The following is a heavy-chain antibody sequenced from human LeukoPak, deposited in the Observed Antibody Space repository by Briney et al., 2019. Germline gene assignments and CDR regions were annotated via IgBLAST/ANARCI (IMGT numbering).Heavy chain of an antibody. CDR3: AIRDGHTDH. J-gene: IGHJ4*02. Sequence: GASVKVSCKTSGYTFTNYAMHWVRQAPGQIIEWLAWINPANGYTRYSQHFQDRVTVSSDTSADTAYMELSSLRSEDKAVYYCAIRDGHTDHWGQGTLVTVSS. CDR2: INPANGYT. CDR1: GYTFTNYA. D-gene: IGHD5-24*01. V-gene: IGHV1-3*03.